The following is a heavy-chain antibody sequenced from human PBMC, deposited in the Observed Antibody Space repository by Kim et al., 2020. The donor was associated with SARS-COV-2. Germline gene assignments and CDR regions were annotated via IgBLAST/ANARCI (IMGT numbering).Heavy chain of an antibody. V-gene: IGHV4-39*07. CDR1: GGSISSSSYY. CDR3: ARVPYSKDRGDFDY. J-gene: IGHJ4*01. CDR2: IYYSGST. D-gene: IGHD6-13*01. Sequence: SETLSLTCTVSGGSISSSSYYWGWIRQPQGKGLEWIGRIYYSGSTYYNQSLKSRVTISVGTSKNQCSLKLSTVTAADTPVYYCARVPYSKDRGDFDYWG.